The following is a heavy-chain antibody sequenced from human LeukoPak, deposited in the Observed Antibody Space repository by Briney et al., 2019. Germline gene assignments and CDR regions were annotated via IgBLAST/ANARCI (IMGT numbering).Heavy chain of an antibody. D-gene: IGHD2-2*01. CDR1: GFTFSSYA. CDR3: AKGGYCSSTSCYFGPNYGMDV. CDR2: ISGSGGST. J-gene: IGHJ6*04. V-gene: IGHV3-23*01. Sequence: PGGSLRLSCAASGFTFSSYAMSWVRQAPGKGLEWVSAISGSGGSTYYADSMKGRFTISRGNSKNTLYLQMNSLRAEDTAVYYCAKGGYCSSTSCYFGPNYGMDVWGKGTTVTVSS.